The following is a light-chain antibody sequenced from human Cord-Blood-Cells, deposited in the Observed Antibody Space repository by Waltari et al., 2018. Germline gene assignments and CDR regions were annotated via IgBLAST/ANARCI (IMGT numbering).Light chain of an antibody. CDR2: EVS. J-gene: IGLJ2*01. CDR3: SSYAGSNNLV. CDR1: SSDAGGYTY. V-gene: IGLV2-8*01. Sequence: QSALTQPPSASGSPGQSVPISCPGTSSDAGGYTYVSWYQQHPGKAPKLMVYEVSKRPSGVPDRFSGSKSGNTASLTVSGLQAEDEADYYCSSYAGSNNLVFGGGTKLTVL.